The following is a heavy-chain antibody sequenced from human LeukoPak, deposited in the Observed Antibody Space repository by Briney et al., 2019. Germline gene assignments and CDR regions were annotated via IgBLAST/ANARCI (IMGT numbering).Heavy chain of an antibody. D-gene: IGHD2-2*01. J-gene: IGHJ6*03. CDR1: GFTFSSYA. V-gene: IGHV3-23*01. Sequence: PGGSLRLSCAASGFTFSSYAMSWVRQAPGKGLEWVSAISGSGGSTYYADSVKDRFTISRDNSKNTLYLQMNSLRAEDTAVYYCAKQYCSSTSCYPNYYYYYMDVWGKGTTVTVSS. CDR2: ISGSGGST. CDR3: AKQYCSSTSCYPNYYYYYMDV.